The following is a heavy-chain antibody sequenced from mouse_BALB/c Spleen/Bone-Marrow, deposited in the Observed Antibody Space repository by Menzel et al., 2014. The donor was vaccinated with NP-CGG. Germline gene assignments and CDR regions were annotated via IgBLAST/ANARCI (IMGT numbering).Heavy chain of an antibody. D-gene: IGHD3-3*01. V-gene: IGHV1-18*01. J-gene: IGHJ2*01. CDR1: GYTFTEYT. CDR3: ARWTRGDYFDY. Sequence: EVKPMESGPELVKPGASVKISCKTSGYTFTEYTMHWVKQSHGKSPEWIGSINPNNGGTTYNQKFRGKATLTVDKSSTTAYMELRSLTSEDSAVYYCARWTRGDYFDYWGQGTTLTVSS. CDR2: INPNNGGT.